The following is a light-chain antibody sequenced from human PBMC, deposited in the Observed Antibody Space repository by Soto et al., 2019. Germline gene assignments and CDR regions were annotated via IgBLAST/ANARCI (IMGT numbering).Light chain of an antibody. Sequence: EIVLTQSQATLSLSPGERATLSCMASQSVSSYLAWYQQKPGQAPRLLIYDASNRATGIPARFSGSGSGTDFTLTISSLEPEDFAVYYCQQRSNWQSTFGQGTRLEIK. CDR1: QSVSSY. CDR3: QQRSNWQST. J-gene: IGKJ5*01. CDR2: DAS. V-gene: IGKV3-11*01.